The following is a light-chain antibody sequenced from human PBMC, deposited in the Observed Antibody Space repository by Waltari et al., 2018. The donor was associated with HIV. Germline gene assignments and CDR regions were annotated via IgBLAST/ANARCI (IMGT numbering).Light chain of an antibody. J-gene: IGKJ2*01. Sequence: EIVMTQSPVTLSVSPGERATLSCRASQTVIGNLAWYQQKPGQAPRLLVYGASVRAAGVPARFSGSGSGTEFTLTISSLQSEDFGVYYCQQYNYWPPYTFGQGTKLEMK. CDR2: GAS. CDR1: QTVIGN. CDR3: QQYNYWPPYT. V-gene: IGKV3-15*01.